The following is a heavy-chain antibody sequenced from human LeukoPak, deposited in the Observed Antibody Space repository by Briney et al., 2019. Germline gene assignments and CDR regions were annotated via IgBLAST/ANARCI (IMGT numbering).Heavy chain of an antibody. CDR2: IYYSGST. CDR1: GGSISSSSYY. V-gene: IGHV4-39*07. CDR3: ARDLYSGYDRGDAFDI. D-gene: IGHD5-12*01. Sequence: SETLSLTCTVPGGSISSSSYYWGWIRQPPGKGLEWIGSIYYSGSTYYNPSLKSRVTISVDTSKNQFSLKLSSVTAADTAVYYCARDLYSGYDRGDAFDIWGQGTMVTVSS. J-gene: IGHJ3*02.